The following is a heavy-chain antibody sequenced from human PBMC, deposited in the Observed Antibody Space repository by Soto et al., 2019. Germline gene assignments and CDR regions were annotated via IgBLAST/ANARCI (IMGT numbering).Heavy chain of an antibody. J-gene: IGHJ3*02. D-gene: IGHD3-22*01. CDR3: AKDLDDRLGMAFDI. CDR1: GFTFSRYA. Sequence: GGALRLSCAASGFTFSRYAMSWVRQAPGKGLEWVSAISGSGGNTYYADSVKGRFTISRDNSKNTLYLQMNSLRAEDTAVYYCAKDLDDRLGMAFDIWGQGTMVTVSS. CDR2: ISGSGGNT. V-gene: IGHV3-23*01.